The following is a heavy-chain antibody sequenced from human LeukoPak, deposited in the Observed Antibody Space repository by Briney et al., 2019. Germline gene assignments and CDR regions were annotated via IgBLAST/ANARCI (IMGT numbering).Heavy chain of an antibody. V-gene: IGHV3-30*03. D-gene: IGHD2-15*01. CDR3: ASDIVVVVAATDY. CDR2: ISYDGSNK. Sequence: GGSLRLSCAASGITFSSYAMSWVRRAPGKGLEWVAVISYDGSNKYYADSVKGRFTISKDNSKNTLYLQMNSLRAEDTAVYYCASDIVVVVAATDYWGQGTLVTVSS. J-gene: IGHJ4*02. CDR1: GITFSSYA.